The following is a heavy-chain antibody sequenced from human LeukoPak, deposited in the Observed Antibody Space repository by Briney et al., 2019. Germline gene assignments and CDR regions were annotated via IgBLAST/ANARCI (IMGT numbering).Heavy chain of an antibody. V-gene: IGHV3-23*01. CDR2: ISGSGSTT. J-gene: IGHJ4*02. CDR3: APRGYYYDSSGYLHVGY. CDR1: GFTFSSYA. D-gene: IGHD3-22*01. Sequence: PGGSLRLSCAASGFTFSSYAMTWVRQAPGKGLEWVSAISGSGSTTYYADSVKGRFTISRDNSKNTLYLQMNSLRAEDTAVYYCAPRGYYYDSSGYLHVGYWGQGTLVTVSS.